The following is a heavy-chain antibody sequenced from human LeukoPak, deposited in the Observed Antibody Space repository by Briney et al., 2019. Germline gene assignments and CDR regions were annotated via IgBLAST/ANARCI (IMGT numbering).Heavy chain of an antibody. D-gene: IGHD3-22*01. CDR1: GYTLTELS. CDR3: AAARITMIVVVHPNWFDP. V-gene: IGHV1-24*01. Sequence: ASVKVSRKVSGYTLTELSMHWVRQAPGKGLEWMGGFDPEDGETIYAQKFQGRVTMTEDTSTDTAYMELSSLRSEDTAVYYCAAARITMIVVVHPNWFDPWGQGTLVTVSS. CDR2: FDPEDGET. J-gene: IGHJ5*02.